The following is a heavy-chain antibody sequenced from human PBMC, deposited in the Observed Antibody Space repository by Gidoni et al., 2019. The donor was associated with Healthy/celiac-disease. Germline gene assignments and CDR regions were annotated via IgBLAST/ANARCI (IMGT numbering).Heavy chain of an antibody. V-gene: IGHV3-9*01. Sequence: EVRLVNSGGGLVQPGRSLRLSCAASGFSFDDYAMFWVRQAPGKGLEWVSSINWNSDTKDYADSVKGRFTISRDNTKNSLYLQMNSLRAEDTALYYCAKGTLIDYNYYYMDVWGKGITVTVSS. CDR2: INWNSDTK. D-gene: IGHD3-16*01. CDR1: GFSFDDYA. J-gene: IGHJ6*03. CDR3: AKGTLIDYNYYYMDV.